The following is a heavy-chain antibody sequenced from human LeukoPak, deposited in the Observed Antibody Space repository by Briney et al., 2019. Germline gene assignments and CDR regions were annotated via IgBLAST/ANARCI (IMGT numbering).Heavy chain of an antibody. D-gene: IGHD3-22*01. CDR1: SGSISSSSYY. Sequence: SETLSLTCTVSSGSISSSSYYWGWIRQPPGKGLEWIGNIYYSGSTYYNPSLKSRVTISVDTSQSQFSLGLSSVTAADTAVYYCARYDSGGFYRNFDYWGQGTLVTVSS. J-gene: IGHJ4*02. V-gene: IGHV4-39*01. CDR2: IYYSGST. CDR3: ARYDSGGFYRNFDY.